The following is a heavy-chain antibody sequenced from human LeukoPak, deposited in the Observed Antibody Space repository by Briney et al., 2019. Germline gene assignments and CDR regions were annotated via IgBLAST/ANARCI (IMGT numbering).Heavy chain of an antibody. CDR3: ARACSGGSCYSMRFDP. V-gene: IGHV4-59*01. CDR2: IYYSGNT. D-gene: IGHD2-15*01. J-gene: IGHJ5*02. CDR1: GGSISSYY. Sequence: SETLSLTCTVSGGSISSYYWSWIRQPPGKGLEWIGYIYYSGNTNYNPSLKSRVTISVDTSKNQFSLKLSSVTAADTAVYYCARACSGGSCYSMRFDPWGQGTLVTVSS.